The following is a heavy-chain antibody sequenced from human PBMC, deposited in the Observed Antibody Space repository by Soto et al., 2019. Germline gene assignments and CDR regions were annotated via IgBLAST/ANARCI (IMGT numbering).Heavy chain of an antibody. CDR3: ARGRHYGSGSYYYYDY. V-gene: IGHV3-53*04. D-gene: IGHD3-10*01. Sequence: GGSLRLSCAASGFTVSSNYMSWVRQAPGKGLEWVSVIYSGGSTYYADSVKGRFTISRHNSKNTLYLQMNSLRAEDTAVYYCARGRHYGSGSYYYYDYWGQGTLVTVSS. CDR2: IYSGGST. CDR1: GFTVSSNY. J-gene: IGHJ4*02.